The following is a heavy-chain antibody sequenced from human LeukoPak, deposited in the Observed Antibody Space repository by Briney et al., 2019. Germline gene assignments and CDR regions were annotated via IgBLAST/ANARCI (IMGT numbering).Heavy chain of an antibody. Sequence: ASVKVSCKASGFTFTSSAMQWVRQARGQRLEWIGWIVVGSGNTNYAQKFQERVTITRDMSTSTAYMELSSLRSEDTAVYYCAADTEYQLLFTWRFDPWGQGTLVTVS. CDR3: AADTEYQLLFTWRFDP. J-gene: IGHJ5*02. CDR2: IVVGSGNT. D-gene: IGHD2-2*01. CDR1: GFTFTSSA. V-gene: IGHV1-58*02.